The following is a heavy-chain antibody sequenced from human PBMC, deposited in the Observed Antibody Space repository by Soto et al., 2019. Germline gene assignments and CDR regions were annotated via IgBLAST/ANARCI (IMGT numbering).Heavy chain of an antibody. CDR3: ARQYYFGSGSYYNRSFDF. CDR2: IYYSGNT. V-gene: IGHV4-39*01. Sequence: PSGTLSPTCTVSGGSISSSGYYWGWFRLPPGKGLEWIGSIYYSGNTYYNPSLKSRVTISVDTAKHQFSLKLSSVTAADTAVYYCARQYYFGSGSYYNRSFDFRGQGTLVTVSS. CDR1: GGSISSSGYY. J-gene: IGHJ4*02. D-gene: IGHD3-10*01.